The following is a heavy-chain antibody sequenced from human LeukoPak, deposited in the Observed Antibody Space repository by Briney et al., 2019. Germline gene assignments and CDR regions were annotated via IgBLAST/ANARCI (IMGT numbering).Heavy chain of an antibody. CDR2: INHSGST. Sequence: SETLSLTCAGYGGSVYGGSLSGYYWSWIRKPPGKGLEWIGEINHSGSTNYSPSLKSRVTISADTSKNQFSLELSSVTAADTAVYYCARQSYTVTHYYGMDVWGSGTTVTVSS. CDR3: ARQSYTVTHYYGMDV. CDR1: GGSLSGYY. V-gene: IGHV4-34*01. D-gene: IGHD4-17*01. J-gene: IGHJ6*04.